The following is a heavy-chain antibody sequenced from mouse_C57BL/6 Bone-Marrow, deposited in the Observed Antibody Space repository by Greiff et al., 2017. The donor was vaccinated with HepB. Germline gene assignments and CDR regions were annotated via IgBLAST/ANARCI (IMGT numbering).Heavy chain of an antibody. CDR2: ISYDGSN. D-gene: IGHD2-3*01. CDR1: GYSITSGYY. Sequence: EVQLQESGPGLVKPSQSLSLTCSVTGYSITSGYYWNWIRQFPGNKLEWMGYISYDGSNNYNPSLKNRISITRDTSKNQFFLKLNSVTTEDTATYYCARLRWLLPYFDYWGQGTTLTVSS. CDR3: ARLRWLLPYFDY. V-gene: IGHV3-6*01. J-gene: IGHJ2*01.